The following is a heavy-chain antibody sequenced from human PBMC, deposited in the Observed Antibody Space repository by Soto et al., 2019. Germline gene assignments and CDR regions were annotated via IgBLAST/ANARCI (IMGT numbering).Heavy chain of an antibody. V-gene: IGHV4-34*01. CDR3: ARVFGYRSGWYNYYYGMDV. Sequence: QVQLQQWGAGLLKPSETLSLTCAVYGGSFSGYYWSWIRQPPGKGLEWIGEINHSGSTNYNPSLXGRVTISVDTXXNXFXXRLSSVTAADTAVYYCARVFGYRSGWYNYYYGMDVWGQGTTVTVSS. J-gene: IGHJ6*02. D-gene: IGHD6-19*01. CDR1: GGSFSGYY. CDR2: INHSGST.